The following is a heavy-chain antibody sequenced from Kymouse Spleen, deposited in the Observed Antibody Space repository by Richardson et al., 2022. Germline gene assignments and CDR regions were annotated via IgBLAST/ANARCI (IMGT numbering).Heavy chain of an antibody. CDR2: IKSKTDGGTT. D-gene: IGHD2-2*02. CDR1: GFTFSNAW. CDR3: TTGGYCSSTSCYELVRP. Sequence: EVQLVESGGGLVKPGGSLRLSCAASGFTFSNAWMSWVRQAPGKGLEWVGRIKSKTDGGTTDYAAPVKGRFTISRDDSKNTLYLQMNSLKTEDTAVYYCTTGGYCSSTSCYELVRPLGPGNPGHRLL. V-gene: IGHV3-15*01. J-gene: IGHJ5*02.